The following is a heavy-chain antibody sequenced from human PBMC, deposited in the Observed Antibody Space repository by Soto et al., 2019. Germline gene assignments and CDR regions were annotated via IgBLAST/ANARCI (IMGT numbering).Heavy chain of an antibody. CDR3: ARGKWADRFAN. J-gene: IGHJ4*02. CDR1: GASLNYFY. CDR2: LYDGGST. D-gene: IGHD1-26*01. Sequence: QVRLQQWGAGLLKPSETLSLTCAVYGASLNYFYWSWIRQAPGKGLEWIGELYDGGSTNYNPSVKSRVTISAARSSNQFSLRMTSMTAADTAVYYCARGKWADRFANWGQGILVTVSS. V-gene: IGHV4-34*02.